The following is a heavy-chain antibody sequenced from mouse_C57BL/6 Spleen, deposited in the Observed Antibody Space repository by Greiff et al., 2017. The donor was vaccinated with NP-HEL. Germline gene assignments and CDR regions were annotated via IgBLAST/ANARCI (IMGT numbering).Heavy chain of an antibody. Sequence: VKLMESGPGLVQPSQSLSITCTVSGFSLTSYGVHWVRQSPGKGLEWLGVIWSGGSTDYNAAFISRLSISKDNSKSQVFFKMKSLQADHTDIYCGDRKANYYGSSDLDAMDYWGQGTSVTVSS. V-gene: IGHV2-2*01. CDR1: GFSLTSYG. J-gene: IGHJ4*01. CDR3: DRKANYYGSSDLDAMDY. D-gene: IGHD1-1*01. CDR2: IWSGGST.